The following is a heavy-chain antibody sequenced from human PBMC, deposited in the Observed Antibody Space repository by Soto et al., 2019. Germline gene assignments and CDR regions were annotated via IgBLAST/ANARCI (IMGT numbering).Heavy chain of an antibody. D-gene: IGHD3-10*01. V-gene: IGHV3-53*04. J-gene: IGHJ6*02. Sequence: EVQLVESGGGLVQPGGSLRLSCVASGIPVSSNYMTWVRQAPGKGLEWVSVLHGGVDTYYATSVKDRFTISRHDSTNTPFLQMNSRKAEHTAVYYCARGGPYHYAPRMDGWGQGTTVTVSS. CDR3: ARGGPYHYAPRMDG. CDR1: GIPVSSNY. CDR2: LHGGVDT.